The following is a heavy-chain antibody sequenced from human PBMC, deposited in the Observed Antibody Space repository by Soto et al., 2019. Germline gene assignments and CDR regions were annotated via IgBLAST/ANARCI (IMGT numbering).Heavy chain of an antibody. CDR2: ISAGGYNT. Sequence: DVQLLESGGGLVQPGGSLRLSCADSGFTFSTYAINWVHQAPGKGLEWVSAISAGGYNTDYADSVKGRFTISRDNSKNTLYLQMNSLSAEDTAVYYCAKDHTVYSGYDYYYGMDVWGQGTTVTVSS. J-gene: IGHJ6*02. D-gene: IGHD1-26*01. CDR1: GFTFSTYA. V-gene: IGHV3-23*01. CDR3: AKDHTVYSGYDYYYGMDV.